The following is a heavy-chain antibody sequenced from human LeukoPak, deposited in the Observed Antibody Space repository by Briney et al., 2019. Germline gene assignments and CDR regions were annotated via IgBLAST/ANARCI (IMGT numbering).Heavy chain of an antibody. J-gene: IGHJ4*02. Sequence: ASVKVSCKASGYTFTSYDINWVRQAPGQGLEWMGWMNPNSGNTGYAQKFQGRVTMTRDTSTSTVYMELSSLRSEDTAVYYCAGSNYYDSSGYFGYWGQGTLVTVSS. CDR1: GYTFTSYD. V-gene: IGHV1-8*01. CDR3: AGSNYYDSSGYFGY. CDR2: MNPNSGNT. D-gene: IGHD3-22*01.